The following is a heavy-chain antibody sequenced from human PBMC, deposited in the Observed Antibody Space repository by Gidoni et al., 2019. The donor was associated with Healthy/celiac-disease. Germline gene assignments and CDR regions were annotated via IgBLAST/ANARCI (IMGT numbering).Heavy chain of an antibody. Sequence: VQPGGSLRLSCAASGFTFSSYSMNWVRQAPGKGLEWVSYISSSSSTIYYADSVKGRFTISRDNAKNSLYLQMNSLRAEDTAVYYCARNDYGGNSPPWSYWGQGTLVTVSS. CDR1: GFTFSSYS. J-gene: IGHJ4*02. V-gene: IGHV3-48*01. CDR3: ARNDYGGNSPPWSY. CDR2: ISSSSSTI. D-gene: IGHD4-17*01.